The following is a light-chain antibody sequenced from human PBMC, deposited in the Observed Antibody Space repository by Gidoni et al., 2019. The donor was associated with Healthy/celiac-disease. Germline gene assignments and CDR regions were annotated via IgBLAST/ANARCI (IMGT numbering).Light chain of an antibody. CDR1: QSISSY. Sequence: DIHMTQSTSFLSASVGDRVTITCRASQSISSYVNWYQQKPGKAPKLLIYAASSLQSGVPSRFSGSGSGTDFTLTISSLQPEDFATYYCQQSYSTLLTFGGGTKVEIK. V-gene: IGKV1-39*01. J-gene: IGKJ4*01. CDR2: AAS. CDR3: QQSYSTLLT.